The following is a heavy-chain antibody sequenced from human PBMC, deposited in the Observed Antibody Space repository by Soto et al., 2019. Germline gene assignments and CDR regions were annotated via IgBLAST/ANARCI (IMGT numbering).Heavy chain of an antibody. Sequence: PGGSLRLSCAVSGFTFSSYGMRWVRQAPGKGLEWVAVIWYDGSNKYYADSVKGRFTISRDNSNNTLYLQMNSLRAEDTAVYYCAGTLRYFDWLPLDYWGQGTLVTVSS. J-gene: IGHJ4*02. V-gene: IGHV3-33*01. D-gene: IGHD3-9*01. CDR2: IWYDGSNK. CDR3: AGTLRYFDWLPLDY. CDR1: GFTFSSYG.